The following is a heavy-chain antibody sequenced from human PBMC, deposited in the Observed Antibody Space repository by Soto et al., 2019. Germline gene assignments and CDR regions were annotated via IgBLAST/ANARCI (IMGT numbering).Heavy chain of an antibody. D-gene: IGHD2-8*01. V-gene: IGHV3-30-3*01. CDR3: VSGNVTTGQPLY. CDR1: GFTFSNHV. CDR2: IAYDGSKK. Sequence: QVQLVESGGGVVQPGRSLRLSCAASGFTFSNHVMHWVRQAPGRGLEWMTLIAYDGSKKYYAGSVKGRFTISRDNSRNTLYLQTSTLRPADTAVDYWVSGNVTTGQPLYWGQGTLVTVSS. J-gene: IGHJ4*02.